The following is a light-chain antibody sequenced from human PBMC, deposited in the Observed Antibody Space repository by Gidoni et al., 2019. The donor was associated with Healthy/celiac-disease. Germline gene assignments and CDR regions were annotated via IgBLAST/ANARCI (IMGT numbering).Light chain of an antibody. CDR1: QSISSY. J-gene: IGKJ3*01. V-gene: IGKV1-39*01. Sequence: DIQMTQSPSSLSASVGDRVTITCRASQSISSYLNWYQQKPGKAPKLLIYAASSLQSGVPSRFSGSGSGTDFTLTSSSLQPEDFATYYCQQSYSTLRTVGPGTKVDIK. CDR2: AAS. CDR3: QQSYSTLRT.